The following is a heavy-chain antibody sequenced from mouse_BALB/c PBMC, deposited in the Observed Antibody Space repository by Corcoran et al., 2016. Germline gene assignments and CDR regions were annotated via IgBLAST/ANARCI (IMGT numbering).Heavy chain of an antibody. Sequence: EVLLQQSGPELVKPGASVKIPCKASGYRFPDYNMDWVRQSHGKSLEWIGLINPYNGGTSYNQTFKGKATLTVDKSSSTAYMELLSLTSEDSAVYYWARSLLRLPLDYWGQGTTLTVSS. CDR3: ARSLLRLPLDY. CDR2: INPYNGGT. V-gene: IGHV1-18*01. J-gene: IGHJ2*01. CDR1: GYRFPDYN. D-gene: IGHD1-2*01.